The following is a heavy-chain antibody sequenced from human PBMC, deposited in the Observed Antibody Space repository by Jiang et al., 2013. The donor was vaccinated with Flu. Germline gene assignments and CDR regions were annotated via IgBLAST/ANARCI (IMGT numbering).Heavy chain of an antibody. D-gene: IGHD4-11*01. CDR2: ISGSGGST. CDR1: GFTFSSYA. Sequence: VQLLESGGGLVQPGGSLRLSCAASGFTFSSYAMSWVRQAPGKGLEWVSAISGSGGSTYYADSVKGRFTISRDNSKNTLYLQMNSLRAEDTAVYYCAKDFTYSNYPYYYYGMDVWGQGTTVTVSS. CDR3: AKDFTYSNYPYYYYGMDV. J-gene: IGHJ6*02. V-gene: IGHV3-23*01.